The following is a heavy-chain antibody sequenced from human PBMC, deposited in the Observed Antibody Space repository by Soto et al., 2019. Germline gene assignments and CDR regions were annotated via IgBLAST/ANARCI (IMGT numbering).Heavy chain of an antibody. D-gene: IGHD5-12*01. CDR2: IVVGSGNT. V-gene: IGHV1-58*01. CDR1: GFTFTHSA. Sequence: QMPLEQSGPAVKKPGTSVKVSCKTSGFTFTHSAVQWVRQARGQSLEWIGRIVVGSGNTGYAQKFQERVTFRGDMSRSPVFMEISSLRFEDAAIYYCTGEVVAWVLVWGQGALVTVSS. CDR3: TGEVVAWVLV. J-gene: IGHJ4*02.